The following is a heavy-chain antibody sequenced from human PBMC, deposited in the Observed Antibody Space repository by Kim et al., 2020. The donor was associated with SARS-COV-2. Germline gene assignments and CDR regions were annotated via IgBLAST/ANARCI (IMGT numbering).Heavy chain of an antibody. D-gene: IGHD3-3*01. CDR2: ISYDGSNK. V-gene: IGHV3-30*04. J-gene: IGHJ6*02. CDR3: ARRRSEEYYYYGMDV. CDR1: GFTFSSYA. Sequence: GGSLRLSCAASGFTFSSYAMHWVRRAPGKGLEWVAVISYDGSNKYYADSVKGRFTISRDNSKNTLYLQMNSLRAEDTAVYYCARRRSEEYYYYGMDVWGQGTTVTVSS.